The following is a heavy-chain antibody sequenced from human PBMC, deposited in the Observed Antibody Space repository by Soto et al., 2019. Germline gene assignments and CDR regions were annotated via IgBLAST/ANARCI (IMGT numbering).Heavy chain of an antibody. J-gene: IGHJ6*02. CDR2: ISYDGSNK. CDR1: GFTFGSYA. CDR3: AREDCSGGSCYRNYYYYGMDV. Sequence: GGSLRLSCAASGFTFGSYAMHWVRQAPGKGLEWVAVISYDGSNKYYADSVKGRFTISRDNSKNTLYLQMNSLRAEDTAVYYCAREDCSGGSCYRNYYYYGMDVWGQGTTVTVSS. V-gene: IGHV3-30-3*01. D-gene: IGHD2-15*01.